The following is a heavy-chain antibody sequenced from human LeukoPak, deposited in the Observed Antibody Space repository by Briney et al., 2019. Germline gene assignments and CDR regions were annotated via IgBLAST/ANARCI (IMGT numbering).Heavy chain of an antibody. D-gene: IGHD2-2*01. CDR1: GGTFSSYA. CDR3: ARVYFDIVVVPAARYWFNP. Sequence: SVKVSCKASGGTFSSYAISWVRQAPGQGLEWMGGIIPIFGTANYAQKFQGRVTITTDESTSTAYMELSSLRSEDTAVYYCARVYFDIVVVPAARYWFNPWGQGTLVTVSS. J-gene: IGHJ5*02. V-gene: IGHV1-69*05. CDR2: IIPIFGTA.